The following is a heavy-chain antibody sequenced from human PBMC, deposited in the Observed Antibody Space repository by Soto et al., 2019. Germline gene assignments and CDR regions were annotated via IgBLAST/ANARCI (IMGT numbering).Heavy chain of an antibody. CDR1: GGSISSSGYY. D-gene: IGHD5-18*01. Sequence: PSETLSLTCTVSGGSISSSGYYWGWIRQPPGKGLEWIGNIYYSGSTYYNPSLKSRVTISVDTSKNQFSLNLSSVTAADTAVYYCAGRRSFMVDTALDYWGQGTQDTVSS. CDR3: AGRRSFMVDTALDY. J-gene: IGHJ4*02. V-gene: IGHV4-39*01. CDR2: IYYSGST.